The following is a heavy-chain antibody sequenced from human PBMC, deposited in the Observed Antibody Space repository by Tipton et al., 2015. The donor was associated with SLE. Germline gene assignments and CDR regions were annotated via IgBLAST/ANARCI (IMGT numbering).Heavy chain of an antibody. CDR3: TRSLYNTNWFWFDP. D-gene: IGHD6-13*01. CDR1: GGSVSGGGYS. V-gene: IGHV4-30-2*02. CDR2: IFHSGST. Sequence: TLSLTCAVSGGSVSGGGYSWSWIRQPPGKGLEWIGNIFHSGSTYYSPSLKSRVTISPGTSTNQFSLRLSSATAADTAVYFCTRSLYNTNWFWFDPWGQGPLVIVSS. J-gene: IGHJ5*02.